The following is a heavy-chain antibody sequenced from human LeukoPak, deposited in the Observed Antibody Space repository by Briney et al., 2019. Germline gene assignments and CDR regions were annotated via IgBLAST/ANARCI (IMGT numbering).Heavy chain of an antibody. CDR3: ARDRTTVTVFDY. CDR2: IKTDGTIT. V-gene: IGHV3-74*01. J-gene: IGHJ4*02. Sequence: PGGSLRLSCVASGLTFSNYWMHWVRQAPGKGLVWVSRIKTDGTITSYADSVEGRFTISRDNAKNTLYLQMNSLRAEDTAVYYCARDRTTVTVFDYWGQGILVTVSS. D-gene: IGHD4-17*01. CDR1: GLTFSNYW.